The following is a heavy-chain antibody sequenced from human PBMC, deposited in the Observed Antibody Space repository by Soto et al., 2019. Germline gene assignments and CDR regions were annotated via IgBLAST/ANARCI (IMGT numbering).Heavy chain of an antibody. CDR2: IYHSGGT. J-gene: IGHJ2*01. Sequence: QLQLQESGSGLVKPLQTLSLTCAVSGGSISSGDYSWSWIRQPPGKGLEWIGYIYHSGGTHSNPSHKSRVTISVDKSKNQFSLKLSSVTAADTAVYYCARGSTERAWLGEGVGFFDLWCRGTLVTVSS. CDR3: ARGSTERAWLGEGVGFFDL. V-gene: IGHV4-30-2*01. D-gene: IGHD6-19*01. CDR1: GGSISSGDYS.